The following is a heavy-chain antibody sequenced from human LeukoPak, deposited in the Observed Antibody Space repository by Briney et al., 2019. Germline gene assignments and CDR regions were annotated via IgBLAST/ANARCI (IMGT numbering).Heavy chain of an antibody. J-gene: IGHJ6*02. D-gene: IGHD3-16*01. CDR3: ARGGGLDV. V-gene: IGHV3-7*03. Sequence: GGSLRLSCAASGFTFSSYWMNWARQAPGKGLEWVASINHNGNVNYYVDSVKGRFTITRDNAKNSLYLQMSNLRAEDTAMYFCARGGGLDVWGQGATVTVSS. CDR1: GFTFSSYW. CDR2: INHNGNVN.